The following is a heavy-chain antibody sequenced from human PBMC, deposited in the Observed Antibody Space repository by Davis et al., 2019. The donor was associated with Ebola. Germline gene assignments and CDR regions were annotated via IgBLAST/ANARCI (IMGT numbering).Heavy chain of an antibody. V-gene: IGHV4-39*07. D-gene: IGHD4-17*01. CDR2: IYYSGST. CDR3: ARADGDYVHFDY. Sequence: SETLSLTCTVSGGSISSSSYYWGWIRQPPGKGLEWIGSIYYSGSTYYNPSLKSRVTISVDTSKNQFSLKLSSVTAADTAVYYCARADGDYVHFDYWGQGILVTVSS. J-gene: IGHJ4*02. CDR1: GGSISSSSYY.